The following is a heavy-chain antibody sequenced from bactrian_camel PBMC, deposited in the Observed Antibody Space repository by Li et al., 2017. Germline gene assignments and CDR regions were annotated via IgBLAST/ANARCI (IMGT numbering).Heavy chain of an antibody. CDR3: AALNSSAGGRFAWCSDF. CDR2: IDSDGRT. CDR1: GYTYSPYC. Sequence: HVQLVESGGGSVQAGGSLRLSCAVSGYTYSPYCMGWFRQVPGNEREPLASIDSDGRTSVADSVKGRFTISQDGAKNTVYLQMDSLKADDTGMYYCAALNSSAGGRFAWCSDFRGRGTQVTVS. J-gene: IGHJ4*01. D-gene: IGHD1*01. V-gene: IGHV3S53*01.